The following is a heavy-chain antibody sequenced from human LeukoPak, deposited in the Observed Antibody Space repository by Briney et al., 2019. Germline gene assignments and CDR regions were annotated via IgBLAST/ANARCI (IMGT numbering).Heavy chain of an antibody. V-gene: IGHV5-10-1*01. Sequence: GESLKISCKGSGYRFTSYLISWVRQLPGKGLEWMERIDPESYTNYSPSLQGHVTISADKSISTAYLQWSSLKASDTAMYYCARRSLNNDAFDIWGQGTMVTVSS. J-gene: IGHJ3*02. CDR1: GYRFTSYL. D-gene: IGHD1/OR15-1a*01. CDR3: ARRSLNNDAFDI. CDR2: IDPESYT.